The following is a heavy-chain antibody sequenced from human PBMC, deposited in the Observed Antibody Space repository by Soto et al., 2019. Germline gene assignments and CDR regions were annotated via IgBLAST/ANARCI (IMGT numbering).Heavy chain of an antibody. D-gene: IGHD6-13*01. CDR2: IYYSGST. CDR3: ARHVHVAAAGTYYYYGMDV. Sequence: QVQLQESGPGLVKPSETLSLTCTVSGGSISSYYWSWIRQPPGKGLEWIGYIYYSGSTNYNPSLXSRVTISVDTXXNXFXXKLSSVTAADTAVYYCARHVHVAAAGTYYYYGMDVWGQGTTVTVSS. CDR1: GGSISSYY. J-gene: IGHJ6*02. V-gene: IGHV4-59*01.